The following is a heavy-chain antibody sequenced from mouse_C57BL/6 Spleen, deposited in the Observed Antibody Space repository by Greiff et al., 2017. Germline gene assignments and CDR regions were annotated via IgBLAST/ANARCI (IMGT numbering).Heavy chain of an antibody. J-gene: IGHJ1*03. D-gene: IGHD3-2*02. Sequence: QVQLQQPGAELVKPGASVKMSCKASGYTFTSYWITWVKQRPGQGLEWIGDIYPGSGSTNYNEKFKSKATLTVDTSSSTAYMQLSSLTSEDSAVYYCARSVAQLRLPHWYFDVWGTGTTVTVSS. V-gene: IGHV1-55*01. CDR2: IYPGSGST. CDR1: GYTFTSYW. CDR3: ARSVAQLRLPHWYFDV.